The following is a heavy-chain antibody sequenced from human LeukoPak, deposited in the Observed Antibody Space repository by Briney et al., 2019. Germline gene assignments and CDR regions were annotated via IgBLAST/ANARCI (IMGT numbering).Heavy chain of an antibody. V-gene: IGHV5-51*01. CDR3: ARRPYYYDSSGYYLFDC. J-gene: IGHJ4*02. CDR2: IYPGDSDT. Sequence: GESLKISCKGSGYSFTSYWIGWVRQMPGKGLEWMGIIYPGDSDTRYSPSFQGQVTISADKSISTAYLQWSSLKASDTAMYYCARRPYYYDSSGYYLFDCWGQGTLVTVSS. CDR1: GYSFTSYW. D-gene: IGHD3-22*01.